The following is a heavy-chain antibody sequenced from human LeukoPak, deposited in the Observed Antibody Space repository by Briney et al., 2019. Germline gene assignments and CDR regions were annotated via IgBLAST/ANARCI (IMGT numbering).Heavy chain of an antibody. CDR3: ARIFGDSTHWYFDL. J-gene: IGHJ2*01. V-gene: IGHV4-4*07. Sequence: SETLSLTCSVSGDSVRDKYWSWIRQPAGKGLEWIGRIYARGTNYNPPLESRVTMSLDTSENQFSLNLTSMTAADTAVYYCARIFGDSTHWYFDLWGRGTLVSVSS. CDR1: GDSVRDKY. CDR2: IYARGT. D-gene: IGHD4-17*01.